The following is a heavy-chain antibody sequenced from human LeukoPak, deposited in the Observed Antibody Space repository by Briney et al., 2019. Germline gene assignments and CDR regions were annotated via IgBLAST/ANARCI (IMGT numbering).Heavy chain of an antibody. CDR2: LYCEST. CDR1: GYSISSGYD. J-gene: IGHJ4*02. CDR3: ARGVADSSGYYGEDF. D-gene: IGHD3-22*01. V-gene: IGHV4-38-2*02. Sequence: SETLSLTCIVSGYSISSGYDWAWIRPPPGKGLEWIGSLYCESTYSNPSLKSRVTISADTSKNQFSLKLSSVTAADTAVYYCARGVADSSGYYGEDFWGQGTLVTVSS.